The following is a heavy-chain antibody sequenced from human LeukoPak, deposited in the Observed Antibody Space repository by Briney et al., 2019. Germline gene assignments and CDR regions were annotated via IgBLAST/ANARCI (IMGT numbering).Heavy chain of an antibody. J-gene: IGHJ4*02. V-gene: IGHV4-61*02. CDR1: GGSIRSGSYY. Sequence: TSETLSLTCTVSGGSIRSGSYYWNWIRQPAGKGLEWIGRMYTSGSTNYNPSLKSRVTISADTSKNQFSLKLSSVTAADTAVYYCARTASGYYLFDYWGQGTLVTVSS. CDR3: ARTASGYYLFDY. D-gene: IGHD3-22*01. CDR2: MYTSGST.